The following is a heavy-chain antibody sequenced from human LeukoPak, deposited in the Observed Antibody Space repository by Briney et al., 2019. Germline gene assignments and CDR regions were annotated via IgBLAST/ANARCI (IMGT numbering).Heavy chain of an antibody. Sequence: SETLSLTCTVSGGSISSYYWSWIRQPAGKGLEWIGRIYTSGSTNYNPSLKSRVTMSVDTSKNQFSLKLSSVTAADTAVYYYARDHSSSSEYYFDYWGQGTLVTVSS. CDR2: IYTSGST. CDR1: GGSISSYY. V-gene: IGHV4-4*07. J-gene: IGHJ4*02. CDR3: ARDHSSSSEYYFDY. D-gene: IGHD6-6*01.